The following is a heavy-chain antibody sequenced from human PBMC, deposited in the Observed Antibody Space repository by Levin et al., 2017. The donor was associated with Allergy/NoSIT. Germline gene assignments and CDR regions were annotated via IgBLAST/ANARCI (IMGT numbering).Heavy chain of an antibody. Sequence: GGSLRLSCVASGFSFGDYAMTWVRQAPGKGLEWVSVITGGGFNTYYGDSVKGRFTVSRDNSKNTPYLELNSLRAEDTAVYYCAKKQGGTSGFSFDVWGQGTTVTVSS. J-gene: IGHJ3*01. CDR1: GFSFGDYA. CDR2: ITGGGFNT. V-gene: IGHV3-23*01. CDR3: AKKQGGTSGFSFDV. D-gene: IGHD1/OR15-1a*01.